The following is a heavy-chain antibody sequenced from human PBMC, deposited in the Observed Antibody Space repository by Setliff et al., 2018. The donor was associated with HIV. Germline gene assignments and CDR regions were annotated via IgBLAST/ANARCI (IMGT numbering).Heavy chain of an antibody. CDR2: VSNSGST. D-gene: IGHD3-10*01. V-gene: IGHV4-39*07. J-gene: IGHJ5*02. CDR3: ARYYGSGTYHRWFDP. Sequence: PSETLSLTCAVSGGSISSRSHYWGWIRQPPGKGLEWIGSVSNSGSTNYNPSLRSRVTISVDTSKNQFSLKLSSVTAADTAVYYCARYYGSGTYHRWFDPWGQGTPVTVSS. CDR1: GGSISSRSHY.